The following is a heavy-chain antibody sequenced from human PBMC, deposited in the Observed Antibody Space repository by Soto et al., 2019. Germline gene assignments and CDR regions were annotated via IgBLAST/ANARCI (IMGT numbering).Heavy chain of an antibody. CDR3: AKGREVYAL. Sequence: PGGSLRLSCAASGFTFSSYPMHWVRQAPGKGLEWVAVISYDGSNKYYADSVKGRFTISRDNSKNTLYLQMNSLRAEDTAVYYCAKGREVYALWGQGTLVTVSS. CDR1: GFTFSSYP. J-gene: IGHJ4*02. D-gene: IGHD2-8*01. V-gene: IGHV3-30-3*01. CDR2: ISYDGSNK.